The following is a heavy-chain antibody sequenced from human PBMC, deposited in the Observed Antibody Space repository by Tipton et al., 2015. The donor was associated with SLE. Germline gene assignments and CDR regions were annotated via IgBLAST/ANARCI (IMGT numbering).Heavy chain of an antibody. V-gene: IGHV5-51*01. CDR2: IYPGDSDT. D-gene: IGHD6-19*01. J-gene: IGHJ3*02. CDR3: ARHDSSGWLNGAFDI. CDR1: GYSFTSYW. Sequence: SLKISCKGSGYSFTSYWIGWVRQMPGKGLEWMGIIYPGDSDTRYSPSFQGQVTISADKSISTAYLQWSSLKASDTAMYYCARHDSSGWLNGAFDIWGQGTMVTVSS.